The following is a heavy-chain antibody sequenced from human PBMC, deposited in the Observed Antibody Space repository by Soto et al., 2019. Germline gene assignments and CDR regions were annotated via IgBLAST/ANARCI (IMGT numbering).Heavy chain of an antibody. CDR2: INLGDSDV. J-gene: IGHJ3*02. Sequence: GESLKISCKGFDYTFAAYWIGWVRQMPGKGLECMGIINLGDSDVRYSPPFEGQVTISADKSINTAYLQWSSLKASDTAMYYCARHRRAIVATTDPLDIWGQGTKVTVSS. CDR3: ARHRRAIVATTDPLDI. D-gene: IGHD1-26*01. V-gene: IGHV5-51*01. CDR1: DYTFAAYW.